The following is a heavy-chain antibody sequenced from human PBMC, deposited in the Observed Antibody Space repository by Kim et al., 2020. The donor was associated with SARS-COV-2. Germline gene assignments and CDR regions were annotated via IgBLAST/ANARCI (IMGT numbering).Heavy chain of an antibody. J-gene: IGHJ6*02. Sequence: SETLSLTCTVSGGSVSSGSYYWSWIRQPPGKGLEWIGYIYYSGSTNYNPSLKSRVTISVDTSKNQFSLKLSSVTAADTAVYYCARGLLPWGQGTTVTVSS. CDR1: GGSVSSGSYY. V-gene: IGHV4-61*01. CDR3: ARGLLP. CDR2: IYYSGST. D-gene: IGHD3-22*01.